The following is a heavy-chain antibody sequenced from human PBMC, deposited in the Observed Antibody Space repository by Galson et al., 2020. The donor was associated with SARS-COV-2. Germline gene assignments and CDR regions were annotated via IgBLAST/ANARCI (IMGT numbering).Heavy chain of an antibody. V-gene: IGHV4-39*07. CDR3: VRDATSSGWYNWFDP. CDR1: GGSIRSSNYY. CDR2: VLNSGTT. Sequence: SETLSLTCTVSGGSIRSSNYYWGWIRQPPGKGLEWIGSVLNSGTTHYSPSLQSRVTISVDTSKNQFSLNLNSVTAADTAMYYCVRDATSSGWYNWFDPWGQGTLVTVSS. J-gene: IGHJ5*02. D-gene: IGHD6-19*01.